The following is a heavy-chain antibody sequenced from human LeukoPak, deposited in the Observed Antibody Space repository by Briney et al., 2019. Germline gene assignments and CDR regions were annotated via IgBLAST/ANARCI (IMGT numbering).Heavy chain of an antibody. CDR2: IKIKTDGGTT. CDR1: GFTVSNAW. J-gene: IGHJ4*02. V-gene: IGHV3-15*01. CDR3: TTDMGPVNNYSYYFDY. Sequence: GPSLSLSWAPSGFTVSNAWMSSVSQAPRNGSEWVGRIKIKTDGGTTEYAAPVKGRFSISRDDSKNTQYLQMNSLKTEDTAVYYCTTDMGPVNNYSYYFDYWGQGTLVTVSS. D-gene: IGHD4-11*01.